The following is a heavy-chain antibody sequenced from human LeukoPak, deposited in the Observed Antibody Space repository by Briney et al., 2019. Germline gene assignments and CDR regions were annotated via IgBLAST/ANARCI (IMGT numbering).Heavy chain of an antibody. J-gene: IGHJ4*02. V-gene: IGHV3-74*01. CDR3: ARGGGKGSFDS. CDR2: INSDGSST. D-gene: IGHD1-14*01. CDR1: GFTFSSYW. Sequence: GSLRLSCAASGFTFSSYWMHWVRQAPGKGLVWVSRINSDGSSTSYADPVKGRFTISRDNAKNSLFLQMNSLRVEDTAVYYRARGGGKGSFDSWGQGTLVTVSS.